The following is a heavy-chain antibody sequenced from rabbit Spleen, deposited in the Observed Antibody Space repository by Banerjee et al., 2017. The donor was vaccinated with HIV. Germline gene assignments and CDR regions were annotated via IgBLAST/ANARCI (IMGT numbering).Heavy chain of an antibody. CDR1: GFSFSSRYY. Sequence: QSLEESGGGLVQPEGSLTLTCTASGFSFSSRYYMCWVRQAPGKGLEWIACINIVTGKSVYASWAEGRFIMSRTSSTTVTLQMTSLTAADTATYFCARDLVAVIGWNFNLWGQGTLVTVS. V-gene: IGHV1S40*01. CDR3: ARDLVAVIGWNFNL. CDR2: INIVTGKS. J-gene: IGHJ4*01. D-gene: IGHD1-1*01.